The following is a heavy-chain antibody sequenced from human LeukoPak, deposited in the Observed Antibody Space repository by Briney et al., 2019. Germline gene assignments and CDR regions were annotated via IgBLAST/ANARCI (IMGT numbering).Heavy chain of an antibody. CDR3: VKDYRVGSSPAFGDF. Sequence: GGSLRLSCAASGFTFSSHAMSWVRQAPGKGLEWVSGLIENGATTYYADSVKGRFTISRDNYRNTMYLQMNSPRAEDTAIYYCVKDYRVGSSPAFGDFWGRGILVTVSS. CDR1: GFTFSSHA. V-gene: IGHV3-23*01. D-gene: IGHD2-21*01. J-gene: IGHJ4*02. CDR2: LIENGATT.